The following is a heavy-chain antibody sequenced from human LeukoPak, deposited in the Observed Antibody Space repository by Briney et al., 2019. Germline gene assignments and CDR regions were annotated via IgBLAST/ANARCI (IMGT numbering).Heavy chain of an antibody. CDR1: SDSISSYY. Sequence: SETLSLTCTVASDSISSYYWSWIRQPPGKGLEWIGFIHNSGSTNYNPSLKSRLAMSLDTSKNQFSLKLSSVTAADTAVYYCARAVTSSSSWYKWVNWFDPWGQGTLVTVSP. CDR2: IHNSGST. D-gene: IGHD6-13*01. J-gene: IGHJ5*02. CDR3: ARAVTSSSSWYKWVNWFDP. V-gene: IGHV4-59*12.